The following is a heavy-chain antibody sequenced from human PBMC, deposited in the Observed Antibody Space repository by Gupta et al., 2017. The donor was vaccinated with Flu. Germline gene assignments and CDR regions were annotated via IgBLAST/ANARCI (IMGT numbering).Heavy chain of an antibody. D-gene: IGHD1-26*01. J-gene: IGHJ4*02. V-gene: IGHV3-74*01. CDR2: IDGDGSGT. CDR3: TTTFEF. Sequence: GFIFSNYWMHWVRQVPGQGLVWVSRIDGDGSGTSYADFVKGRFTISRDNAKNTVYMQMDSRRAEDTAIYYCTTTFEFWGQGALVTVSS. CDR1: GFIFSNYW.